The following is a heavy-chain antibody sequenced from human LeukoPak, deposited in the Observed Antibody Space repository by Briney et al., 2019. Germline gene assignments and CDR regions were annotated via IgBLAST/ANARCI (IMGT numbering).Heavy chain of an antibody. D-gene: IGHD6-6*01. CDR2: ISAYNGNT. CDR3: ARSPSWFIAARIFDY. CDR1: GYTFTSYG. J-gene: IGHJ4*02. V-gene: IGHV1-18*01. Sequence: ASVKVSCKASGYTFTSYGISWVRQAPGQGLEWMGWISAYNGNTNYAQKLQGRVTMTTDTSTSTAYMELRSLRSDDTAVYYCARSPSWFIAARIFDYWGQGTLVTVSS.